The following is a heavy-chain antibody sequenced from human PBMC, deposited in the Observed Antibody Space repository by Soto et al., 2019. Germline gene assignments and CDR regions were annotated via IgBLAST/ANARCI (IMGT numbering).Heavy chain of an antibody. Sequence: GASVKVSCKASGYTFHNYGVNWVRQAPGHGLEWMGRISAYNYNTHYAQNFEGRVTMTTDTSISTAYMELSRLRSDDTAVYYCARVNRGGTYYDFWSGDSNWFDPWGQGTLVTVSS. CDR1: GYTFHNYG. J-gene: IGHJ5*02. CDR2: ISAYNYNT. D-gene: IGHD3-3*01. CDR3: ARVNRGGTYYDFWSGDSNWFDP. V-gene: IGHV1-18*01.